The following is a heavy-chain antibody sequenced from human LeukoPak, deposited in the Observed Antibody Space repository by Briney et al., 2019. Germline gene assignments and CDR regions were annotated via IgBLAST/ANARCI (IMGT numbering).Heavy chain of an antibody. J-gene: IGHJ6*03. CDR1: GFTFSSYW. CDR2: INSVGSST. V-gene: IGHV3-74*01. D-gene: IGHD3-3*01. CDR3: ASTTIFGVVMPYYYYYYMDV. Sequence: GGSLRLSCAASGFTFSSYWMHWVRQAPGKGLVWVSRINSVGSSTSYADSVKGRFTISRDNAKNTLYLQMNSLRAEDTAVYYCASTTIFGVVMPYYYYYYMDVWGKGTTVTVSS.